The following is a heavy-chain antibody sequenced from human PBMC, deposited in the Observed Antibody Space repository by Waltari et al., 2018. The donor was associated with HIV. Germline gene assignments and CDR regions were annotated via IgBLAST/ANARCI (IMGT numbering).Heavy chain of an antibody. CDR1: GGSFTSYH. D-gene: IGHD3-3*01. V-gene: IGHV4-59*01. CDR3: ARALFGVGSNWFDP. J-gene: IGHJ5*02. CDR2: IYYTGRT. Sequence: QVQLQDSGPGLVKPSETLPLTRSLSGGSFTSYHWSWILQPPGKGLEWIGYIYYTGRTNCNPSLKSRVTISVDTSKNQFSLRLSSVTAADTAVYYCARALFGVGSNWFDPWGQGTLVTVSS.